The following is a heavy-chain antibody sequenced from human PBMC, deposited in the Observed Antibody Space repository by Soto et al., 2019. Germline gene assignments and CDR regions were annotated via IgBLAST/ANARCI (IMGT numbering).Heavy chain of an antibody. J-gene: IGHJ4*02. CDR2: IYYSGST. CDR3: ARLPVLRFSIQVDY. Sequence: PSETLSLTCTVSGGSISSSSYYWGWIRQPPGKGLERIGSIYYSGSTYYNPSLKSRVTISVDTSKNQFSLKLSSVTAADTAVYYCARLPVLRFSIQVDYWGQGTLVTVSS. CDR1: GGSISSSSYY. D-gene: IGHD3-3*01. V-gene: IGHV4-39*01.